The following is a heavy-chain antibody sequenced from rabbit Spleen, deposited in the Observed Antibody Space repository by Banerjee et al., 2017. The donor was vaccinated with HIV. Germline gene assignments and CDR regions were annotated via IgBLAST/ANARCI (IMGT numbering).Heavy chain of an antibody. CDR1: GFSLSSSDY. Sequence: QSLEESGGDLVKPGASLTLTCTASGFSLSSSDYMCWVRQAPGKGLEWIACIYGGSGGNTWYASWAKGRFTISKTSSTTVTLQMTSLTAADTATYFCARDTGSSFSSYGMDLWGQGTLVTVS. D-gene: IGHD8-1*01. CDR2: IYGGSGGNT. J-gene: IGHJ6*01. CDR3: ARDTGSSFSSYGMDL. V-gene: IGHV1S40*01.